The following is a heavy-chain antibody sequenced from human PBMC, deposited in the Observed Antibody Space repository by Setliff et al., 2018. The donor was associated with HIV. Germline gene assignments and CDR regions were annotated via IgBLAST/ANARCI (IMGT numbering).Heavy chain of an antibody. J-gene: IGHJ5*02. Sequence: GASVKVSCKASGGTFSSYVISWVRQAPGQGPEWMGGIIPMYGVTNYAQKFQGRVTITTDESTSTAYMESSSLRSEDTAVYYCALPYCSGGNCWSSASLPPAGWFDPWGQGTLVTVSS. CDR2: IIPMYGVT. CDR3: ALPYCSGGNCWSSASLPPAGWFDP. V-gene: IGHV1-69*05. D-gene: IGHD2-15*01. CDR1: GGTFSSYV.